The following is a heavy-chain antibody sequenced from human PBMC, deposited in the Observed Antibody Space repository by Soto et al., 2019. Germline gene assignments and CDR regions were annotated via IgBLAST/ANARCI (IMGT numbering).Heavy chain of an antibody. CDR2: IGESDTST. CDR3: AKVAWNLGRLFDY. D-gene: IGHD3-16*01. V-gene: IGHV3-23*01. J-gene: IGHJ4*02. Sequence: EVQLLESGGGLVQPGESLRLSCAASGFTFSTHGMNWVRQAPGKGLEWVSIIGESDTSTSYTDSVKGRSTISRDNSNNTLFPHLNSLSPDDTAVYYCAKVAWNLGRLFDYWGQGAQVTVSS. CDR1: GFTFSTHG.